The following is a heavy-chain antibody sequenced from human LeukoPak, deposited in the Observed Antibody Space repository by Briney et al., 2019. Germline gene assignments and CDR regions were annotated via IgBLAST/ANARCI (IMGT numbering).Heavy chain of an antibody. Sequence: PSETLSLTCAVYGGSFSGYYWSWIRQPPGKGLEWIGEINHSGSPNYNPSLKSRVTISVDTSKNQFSLKLSSVTAADTAVYYCARHRLQNDYYGSGSYSQYNWFDPWGQGTLVTVSS. CDR3: ARHRLQNDYYGSGSYSQYNWFDP. V-gene: IGHV4-34*01. CDR2: INHSGSP. J-gene: IGHJ5*02. CDR1: GGSFSGYY. D-gene: IGHD3-10*01.